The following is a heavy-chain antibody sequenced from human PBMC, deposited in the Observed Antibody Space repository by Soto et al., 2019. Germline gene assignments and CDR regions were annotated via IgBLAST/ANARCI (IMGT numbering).Heavy chain of an antibody. CDR2: ISSSKSYI. J-gene: IGHJ4*02. V-gene: IGHV3-21*01. Sequence: PGGSLRLSCAASGFTFSSYSMNWVRQAPGKGLEWVSSISSSKSYIYYADSVKGRFTISRDNAKNSLYLQMNSLRAEDTAVYYCARVPLDISGYYPDSWGQGTLVTVSS. CDR1: GFTFSSYS. CDR3: ARVPLDISGYYPDS. D-gene: IGHD3-22*01.